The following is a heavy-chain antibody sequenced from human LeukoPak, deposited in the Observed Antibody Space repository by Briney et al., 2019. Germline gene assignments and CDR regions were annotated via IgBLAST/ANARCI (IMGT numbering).Heavy chain of an antibody. CDR3: ARGVAGIPFDY. J-gene: IGHJ4*02. Sequence: SETLSLTCTVSGGSISSSSYYWGWIRQPPGKGLEWIGSIYYSGSTYYNPSLKSRVTISVDTSKNQFSLKLSSVTAADTAVYYCARGVAGIPFDYWGQGTLVTVSS. CDR2: IYYSGST. V-gene: IGHV4-39*07. D-gene: IGHD6-19*01. CDR1: GGSISSSSYY.